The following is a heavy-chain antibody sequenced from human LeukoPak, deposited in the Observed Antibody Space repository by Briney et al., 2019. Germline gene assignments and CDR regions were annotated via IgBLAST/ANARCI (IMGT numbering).Heavy chain of an antibody. J-gene: IGHJ3*02. D-gene: IGHD3-22*01. CDR1: GYTFTGYY. V-gene: IGHV1-2*02. CDR3: ARVDYYDSSGRAFDI. CDR2: INLNSGGT. Sequence: ASVKVSCKASGYTFTGYYMHWVRQAPGQGLEWMGWINLNSGGTNYAQKFQGRVTMTRDTSISTAYMELSRLRSDDTAVYYCARVDYYDSSGRAFDIWGQGTMVTVSS.